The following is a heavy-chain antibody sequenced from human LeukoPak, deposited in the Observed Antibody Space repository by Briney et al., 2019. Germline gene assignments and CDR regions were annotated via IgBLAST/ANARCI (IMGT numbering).Heavy chain of an antibody. D-gene: IGHD3-22*01. CDR1: GYTFTSYA. J-gene: IGHJ6*03. CDR2: INAGNGNT. V-gene: IGHV1-3*03. Sequence: ASVKVSCKASGYTFTSYAMHWVRQAPGQRLEWMGWINAGNGNTKYSQEFQGRVTITRDTSASTAYMELSSLRSEDMAVYYCARDSASGRGYLWGAYYYMDVWGKGTTVTISS. CDR3: ARDSASGRGYLWGAYYYMDV.